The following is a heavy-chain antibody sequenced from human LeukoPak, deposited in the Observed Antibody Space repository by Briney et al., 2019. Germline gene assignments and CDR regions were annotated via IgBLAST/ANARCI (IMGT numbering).Heavy chain of an antibody. J-gene: IGHJ4*02. CDR3: ARDTIGSGSYCGY. CDR2: IYYSEST. Sequence: SETLSLTCTVSGASISSSSNYWGWIRHHPGKGLEWIASIYYSESTHYNPSLQTPVTISVDTSKNQFSLKLSSVTAADTAVYYCARDTIGSGSYCGYWGQGTLVTVSS. CDR1: GASISSSSNY. D-gene: IGHD1-26*01. V-gene: IGHV4-39*07.